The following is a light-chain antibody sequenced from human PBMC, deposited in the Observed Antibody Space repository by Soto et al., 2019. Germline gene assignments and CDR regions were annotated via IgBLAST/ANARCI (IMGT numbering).Light chain of an antibody. CDR3: CSYTVSGTYV. V-gene: IGLV2-14*01. J-gene: IGLJ1*01. CDR2: AVS. Sequence: QSPLTQPASVSGAPGQSSTISCTGTSSDVGGYNYVSWYQQHPGKAPKLMIYAVSNRPSGVSNRFSGSKSGNTATLTISGLQAEDEADYYCCSYTVSGTYVFGTGTKVTVL. CDR1: SSDVGGYNY.